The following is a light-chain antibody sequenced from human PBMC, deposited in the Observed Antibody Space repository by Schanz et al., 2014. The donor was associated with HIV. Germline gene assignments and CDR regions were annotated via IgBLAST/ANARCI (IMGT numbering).Light chain of an antibody. CDR3: QQYDSSSWT. Sequence: EIVLTQSPGSLSLSPGERATLSCRASQSVTSNLLAWYQQKPGQAPRLLIYDASSRATGIPARFSGTGSGTDFTLTISSLEPEDFATYYCQQYDSSSWTFGQGTKVETK. J-gene: IGKJ1*01. CDR1: QSVTSNL. V-gene: IGKV3-20*01. CDR2: DAS.